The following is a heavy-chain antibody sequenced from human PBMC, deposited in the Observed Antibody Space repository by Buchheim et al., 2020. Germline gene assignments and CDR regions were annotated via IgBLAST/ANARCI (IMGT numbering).Heavy chain of an antibody. Sequence: QVQLVESGGGVVQPGRSLRLSCAASGFTFNRNGMHWVRQAPGKGLEGVAVVSYDGDKKYYVDSVKGGFTISRAISKNTVYRQMNSLRAEDTAVYYCAKDVRSEAAAMDSWGQGT. V-gene: IGHV3-30*18. D-gene: IGHD6-13*01. CDR1: GFTFNRNG. CDR3: AKDVRSEAAAMDS. CDR2: VSYDGDKK. J-gene: IGHJ4*02.